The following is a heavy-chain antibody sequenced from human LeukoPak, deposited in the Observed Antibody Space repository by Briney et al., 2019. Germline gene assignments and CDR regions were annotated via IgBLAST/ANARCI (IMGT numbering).Heavy chain of an antibody. J-gene: IGHJ4*02. CDR2: IYYSGNT. V-gene: IGHV4-39*01. Sequence: SETLSLTCTVSGGSISSSSFYWGWIRQPPGKGLEWIGSIYYSGNTYYNPSLKSRVSISVDTSKNQFSLKLSSVTAADTAVYYCARHPGRLFDYWGQGTLVTVSS. CDR1: GGSISSSSFY. CDR3: ARHPGRLFDY.